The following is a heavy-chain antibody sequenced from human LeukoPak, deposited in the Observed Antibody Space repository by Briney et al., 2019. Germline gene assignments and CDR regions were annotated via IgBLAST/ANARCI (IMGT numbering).Heavy chain of an antibody. J-gene: IGHJ3*02. CDR2: INPSGGST. V-gene: IGHV1-46*01. D-gene: IGHD2-15*01. CDR1: GYTFTNYY. CDR3: ARDRSRDAFDI. Sequence: ASVKVSCKASGYTFTNYYMHWVRQAPGQGLEWMGIINPSGGSTSYAQKFQGRVTMTRDTSTSTVYMELSSLRSEDTAVYYCARDRSRDAFDIWGQGTMVTVSS.